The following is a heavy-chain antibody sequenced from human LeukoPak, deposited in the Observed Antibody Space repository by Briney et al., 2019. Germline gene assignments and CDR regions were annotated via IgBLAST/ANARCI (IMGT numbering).Heavy chain of an antibody. CDR2: IKQEGSEK. CDR3: ARVSSKATVRGLITKKHHYYYYMDV. Sequence: PGGSLRLSCAASGFTFSSYWMSWVRQAPGKGLEWVANIKQEGSEKYYVDSVKGRFTISRDNAKDSLYLQMNSLRAEDTGVNYCARVSSKATVRGLITKKHHYYYYMDVWGKGTTVTISS. CDR1: GFTFSSYW. D-gene: IGHD3-10*01. J-gene: IGHJ6*03. V-gene: IGHV3-7*01.